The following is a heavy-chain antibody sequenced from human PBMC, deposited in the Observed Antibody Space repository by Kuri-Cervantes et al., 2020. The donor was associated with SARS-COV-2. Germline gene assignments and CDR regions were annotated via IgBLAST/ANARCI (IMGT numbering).Heavy chain of an antibody. Sequence: GESLKIHFAAFGFTFSSYAMSWVRQAPGKGLEWVPAISGSGGSTYYADSVKGRFTISRDNSKNTLYLPMNSLRAEDTAVYYCAKDYYDSSGYYYTSGDYWGQGTLVTVSS. J-gene: IGHJ4*02. D-gene: IGHD3-22*01. CDR1: GFTFSSYA. V-gene: IGHV3-23*01. CDR2: ISGSGGST. CDR3: AKDYYDSSGYYYTSGDY.